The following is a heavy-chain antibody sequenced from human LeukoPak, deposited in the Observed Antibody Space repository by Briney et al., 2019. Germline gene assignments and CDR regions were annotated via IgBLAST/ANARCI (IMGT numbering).Heavy chain of an antibody. CDR2: ISGSGGST. V-gene: IGHV3-23*01. Sequence: PGGSLRLSCAASGFTFNSYAMSWVRQAPGKGLEWVSAISGSGGSTFYADSVKGRFTISRDNSKNTLSLQMNSLRADDTAIYYCAKSMTLQWRGFFDLWGRGTHVTVSS. J-gene: IGHJ2*01. CDR3: AKSMTLQWRGFFDL. D-gene: IGHD6-19*01. CDR1: GFTFNSYA.